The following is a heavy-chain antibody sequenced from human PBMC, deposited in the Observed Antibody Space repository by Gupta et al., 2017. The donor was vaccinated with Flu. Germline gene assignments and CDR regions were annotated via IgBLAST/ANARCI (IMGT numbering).Heavy chain of an antibody. CDR3: ASRPQTIRSTYLGVFDF. CDR1: GFIFSTYW. J-gene: IGHJ3*01. Sequence: EVQLVESGGGLVQPGGSLRLSCAASGFIFSTYWRPWVRKAPGKGLEWVANIKQDGSETYYVDSVKGRFTVSRDNAKNLLYLQLNSLRAEDTAVYYCASRPQTIRSTYLGVFDFWGQGTMVSVSS. V-gene: IGHV3-7*01. CDR2: IKQDGSET. D-gene: IGHD2/OR15-2a*01.